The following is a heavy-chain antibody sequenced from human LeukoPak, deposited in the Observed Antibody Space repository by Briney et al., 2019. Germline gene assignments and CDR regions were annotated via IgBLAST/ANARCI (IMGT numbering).Heavy chain of an antibody. CDR2: INPNSGGT. Sequence: ASVKVSCKASGYTFTGFYIHWVRQAPGQGLEWMGWINPNSGGTDYAQKFQDRVTMTRDTSISTAYMELSSLKSDGTAVYYCARPLTTSGWYFDLWGRGTLVTVSS. CDR1: GYTFTGFY. CDR3: ARPLTTSGWYFDL. J-gene: IGHJ2*01. D-gene: IGHD1-14*01. V-gene: IGHV1-2*02.